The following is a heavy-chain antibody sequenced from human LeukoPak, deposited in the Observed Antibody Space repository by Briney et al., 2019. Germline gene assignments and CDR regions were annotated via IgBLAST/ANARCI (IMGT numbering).Heavy chain of an antibody. CDR2: IYYSGSS. D-gene: IGHD5-24*01. CDR3: ARGEMATTYYFDY. Sequence: PSETLSLTCTVSGGSISSGGYYWSWIRQHPGKGLEWIGYIYYSGSSYYNPSLKSRVTISVDTSKNQFSLKLTSVTAADTAVYYCARGEMATTYYFDYWGQGILVTVSS. CDR1: GGSISSGGYY. V-gene: IGHV4-31*03. J-gene: IGHJ4*02.